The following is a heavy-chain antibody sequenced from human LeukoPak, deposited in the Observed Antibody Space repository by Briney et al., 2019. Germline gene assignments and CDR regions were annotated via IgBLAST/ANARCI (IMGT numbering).Heavy chain of an antibody. D-gene: IGHD5-24*01. J-gene: IGHJ4*02. Sequence: PGGSLRLSCAASGFTFSSYAMHWVRQAPGKGLEWVSYISSSGSTIYYADSVKGRFTISRDNAKNSLYLQMNSLRAEDTAVYYCARDNGWLQLTYFDYWGQGTLVTVSS. CDR3: ARDNGWLQLTYFDY. V-gene: IGHV3-48*04. CDR2: ISSSGSTI. CDR1: GFTFSSYA.